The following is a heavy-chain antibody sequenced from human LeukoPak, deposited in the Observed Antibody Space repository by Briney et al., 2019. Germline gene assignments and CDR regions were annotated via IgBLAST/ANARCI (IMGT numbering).Heavy chain of an antibody. Sequence: SGGSLRLSCAASGFTFSSYWMSWVRQAPGKGLEWVANIKQDGSEKYYVDSVKGRFTISRDNAKNSLYLQMNSLRAEDTAVYYYARDLFGGQSDYWGQGTLVTVSS. CDR2: IKQDGSEK. J-gene: IGHJ4*02. CDR3: ARDLFGGQSDY. D-gene: IGHD3-16*01. V-gene: IGHV3-7*04. CDR1: GFTFSSYW.